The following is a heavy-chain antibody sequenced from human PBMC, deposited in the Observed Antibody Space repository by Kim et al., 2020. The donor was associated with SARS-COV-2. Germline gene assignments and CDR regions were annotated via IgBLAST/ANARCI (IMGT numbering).Heavy chain of an antibody. CDR3: AKRASGEAFDI. V-gene: IGHV3-30*18. CDR1: GFTFSSYG. CDR2: ISYDGSNK. J-gene: IGHJ3*02. Sequence: GGSLRLSCAASGFTFSSYGMHWVRQAPGKGLEWVAVISYDGSNKYYADSVKGRFTISRDNSKNTLYLQMNSLRAEDTAVYYCAKRASGEAFDIWGQGTMVTVSS. D-gene: IGHD3-10*01.